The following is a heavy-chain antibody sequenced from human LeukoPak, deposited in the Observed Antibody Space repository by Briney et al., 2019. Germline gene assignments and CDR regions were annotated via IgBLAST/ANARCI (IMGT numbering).Heavy chain of an antibody. V-gene: IGHV3-66*01. CDR3: ARELVRGADDAFDI. CDR2: IYSGGST. CDR1: GFTVSSNY. J-gene: IGHJ3*02. D-gene: IGHD3-10*01. Sequence: GGSLRLSCAASGFTVSSNYMSWVRQAPGKGLEWVSVIYSGGSTYYADSVKGRFTISRDNSKNTLYLQMDSLRAEDTAVYYCARELVRGADDAFDIWGQGTMVTVSS.